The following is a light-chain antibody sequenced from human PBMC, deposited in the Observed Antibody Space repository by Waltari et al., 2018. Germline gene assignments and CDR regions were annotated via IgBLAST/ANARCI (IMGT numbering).Light chain of an antibody. Sequence: QSALTQPPSASGSPGQSVTISCTGTSSDIGSYNFVSWYQHHPGKAPKLIIYEVTQRPAGVPDRFYGSKSGNTASLTVSGLQAEDEADYYCASFVGTNNFRVFGGGTRVTVL. V-gene: IGLV2-8*01. CDR2: EVT. CDR1: SSDIGSYNF. J-gene: IGLJ2*01. CDR3: ASFVGTNNFRV.